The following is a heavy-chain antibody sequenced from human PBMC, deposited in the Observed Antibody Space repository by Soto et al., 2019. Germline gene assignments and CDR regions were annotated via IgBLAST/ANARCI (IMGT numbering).Heavy chain of an antibody. V-gene: IGHV5-51*01. CDR2: IYPGDSDT. Sequence: GESQKISCEGSGYSFTSYWIGWVRQMPGKGLEWMGIIYPGDSDTRCSPSFQGQVTISAEKSISTAYLQWSSLNASDTAMYYWATRTIGVGMDVWGQGATVTVSS. D-gene: IGHD2-2*01. CDR3: ATRTIGVGMDV. J-gene: IGHJ6*02. CDR1: GYSFTSYW.